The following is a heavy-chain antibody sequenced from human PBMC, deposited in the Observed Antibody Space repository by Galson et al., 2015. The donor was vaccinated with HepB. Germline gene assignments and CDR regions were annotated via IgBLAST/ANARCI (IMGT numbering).Heavy chain of an antibody. CDR1: GFTFSSYA. CDR2: ISYDGSNK. CDR3: AHIVGATLGDYYYGMDV. J-gene: IGHJ6*02. V-gene: IGHV3-30-3*01. Sequence: SLRLSCAASGFTFSSYAMHWVRQAPGKGLEWVAVISYDGSNKYYADSVKGRFTISRDNSKNTLYLQMNSLRAEDTAVYYCAHIVGATLGDYYYGMDVWGQGTTVTVSS. D-gene: IGHD1-26*01.